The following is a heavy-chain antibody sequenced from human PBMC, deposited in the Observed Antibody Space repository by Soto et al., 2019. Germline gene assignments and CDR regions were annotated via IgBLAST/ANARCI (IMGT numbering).Heavy chain of an antibody. CDR1: GDSVSSGSYY. Sequence: KPSETLSLTCTVSGDSVSSGSYYWSWIRQPPGKGLEWIGYIYYSGSTNYNPSLKSRVSISVDTSKNQFSLKLRSVTAADTAVYYCARVNGGPYFFDYWGQGTLVTVSS. CDR3: ARVNGGPYFFDY. V-gene: IGHV4-61*01. CDR2: IYYSGST. J-gene: IGHJ4*02. D-gene: IGHD2-8*01.